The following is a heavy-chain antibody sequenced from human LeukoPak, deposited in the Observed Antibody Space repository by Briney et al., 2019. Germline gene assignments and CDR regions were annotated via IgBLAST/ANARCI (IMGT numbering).Heavy chain of an antibody. CDR2: VSASGGST. J-gene: IGHJ4*02. Sequence: PGGSLRPSSAASGLTFRRSVMSWVRPAPGQGLGWVSVVSASGGSTYSADPAKGRFTIYRDNSKTTLYLQMNSLRAEDTAVYYCAKGHIIVVVPAAYDYWGQGTLVTVSS. D-gene: IGHD2-2*01. CDR3: AKGHIIVVVPAAYDY. CDR1: GLTFRRSV. V-gene: IGHV3-23*01.